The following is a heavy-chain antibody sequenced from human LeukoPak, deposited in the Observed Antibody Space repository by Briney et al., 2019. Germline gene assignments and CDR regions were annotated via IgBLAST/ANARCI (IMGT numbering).Heavy chain of an antibody. V-gene: IGHV4-59*01. Sequence: SETLSLTCTVSGGSISSYYWSWIRQPPGKGLEWIGYIYYSGSTNYNPSLKSRVTISVDTSKNQFSLKLSSVTAADTAVYYCARGYDFWSGYYFDYWGQGTLVTVSS. D-gene: IGHD3-3*01. CDR2: IYYSGST. J-gene: IGHJ4*02. CDR3: ARGYDFWSGYYFDY. CDR1: GGSISSYY.